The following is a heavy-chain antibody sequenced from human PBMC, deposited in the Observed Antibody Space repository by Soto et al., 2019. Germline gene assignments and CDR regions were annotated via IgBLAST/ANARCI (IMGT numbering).Heavy chain of an antibody. J-gene: IGHJ4*02. CDR1: GFTFSSYA. CDR3: AREGYYYGSGSYYLDGPFDY. V-gene: IGHV3-64*01. Sequence: EAQLVESGGGLVQPGGSLRLSCAASGFTFSSYAMHWVRQAPGKGLEYVSAISSNGGSTYYANSVKGRFTISRDNSKNTLYLQMGSLRAEDMAVYYCAREGYYYGSGSYYLDGPFDYWGQGTLVTVSS. D-gene: IGHD3-10*01. CDR2: ISSNGGST.